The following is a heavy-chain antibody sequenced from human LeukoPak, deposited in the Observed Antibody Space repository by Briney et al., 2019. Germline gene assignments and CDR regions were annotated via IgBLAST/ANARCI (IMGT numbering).Heavy chain of an antibody. D-gene: IGHD6-6*01. CDR3: AREGAARPVDY. J-gene: IGHJ4*02. CDR2: IYYSGTT. V-gene: IGHV4-31*03. Sequence: SSQTLSLTCTVSGDSISSGGYYWSWIRQHPGKGLEWIGYIYYSGTTYYNPSLKSRVTISVDTSKNQFSLKLSSVTAADTAVYYCAREGAARPVDYWGQGTLVTVSS. CDR1: GDSISSGGYY.